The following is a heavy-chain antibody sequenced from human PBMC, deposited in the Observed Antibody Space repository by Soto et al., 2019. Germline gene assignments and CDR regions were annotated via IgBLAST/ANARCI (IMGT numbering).Heavy chain of an antibody. CDR2: ISAYNGTT. D-gene: IGHD6-13*01. CDR1: GYTFTSYG. V-gene: IGHV1-18*01. CDR3: ARDSGGDSSSWYYFDY. J-gene: IGHJ4*02. Sequence: ASVKVSCKASGYTFTSYGISWVRQAPGQGLEWMGWISAYNGTTNYAQKFQGRVTITADESTSAAYMELSSLRSEDTAVYYCARDSGGDSSSWYYFDYWGQGTLVTVSS.